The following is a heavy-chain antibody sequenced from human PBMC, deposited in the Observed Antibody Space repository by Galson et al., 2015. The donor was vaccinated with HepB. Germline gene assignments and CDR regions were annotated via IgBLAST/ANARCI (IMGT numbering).Heavy chain of an antibody. CDR1: GLPFSSNW. CDR2: MKQDGSGK. CDR3: ARDDDF. V-gene: IGHV3-7*01. J-gene: IGHJ4*02. Sequence: SLRLSCAASGLPFSSNWMTWVRQAPGTGLEWVATMKQDGSGKFYVDSVKGRFTISRDNAKNSLYLQMNSLRVEDTAVYYCARDDDFWGQGTLVTVSS.